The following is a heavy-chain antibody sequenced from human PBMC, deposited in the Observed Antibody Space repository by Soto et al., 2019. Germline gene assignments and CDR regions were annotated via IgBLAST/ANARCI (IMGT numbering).Heavy chain of an antibody. CDR1: GYTLTELS. D-gene: IGHD2-21*02. V-gene: IGHV1-24*01. CDR3: ARAEYCGGDCYPRFDP. CDR2: FDPEDGET. J-gene: IGHJ5*02. Sequence: ASVKVSCKVSGYTLTELSMHWVRQAPGKGLEWMGGFDPEDGETIYAQKFQGRVTMATDTSTSTAYMELRSLRSDDTAVYYCARAEYCGGDCYPRFDPWGQGTLVTVSS.